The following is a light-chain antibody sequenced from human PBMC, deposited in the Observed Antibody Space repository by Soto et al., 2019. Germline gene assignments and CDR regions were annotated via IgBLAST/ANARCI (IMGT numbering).Light chain of an antibody. J-gene: IGKJ4*01. CDR3: QQYNCYPVT. CDR2: QAS. V-gene: IGKV1-5*03. Sequence: DIQMTQSPSTLSATVGDRVTTTCRASQSISSWLAWYQQKPGKAPKLLIYQASALQSGIPSRFSGSGSGTEFTLTITSLQPDDFPTSYCQQYNCYPVTSGGGTRVEIK. CDR1: QSISSW.